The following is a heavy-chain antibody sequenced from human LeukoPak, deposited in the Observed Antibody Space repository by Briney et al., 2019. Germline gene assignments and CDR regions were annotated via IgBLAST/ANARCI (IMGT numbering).Heavy chain of an antibody. CDR2: VSPYNGNT. D-gene: IGHD3-10*01. Sequence: ASVKVSCKTSGYTFTDYDITWVRQAPGQGLEWMGRVSPYNGNTYYSQRFQDRVIITKDTSTGTAYMDLRDLRTHDTAMYYCARNGRVRRVVKDLFEYWGQGTLVAVSS. V-gene: IGHV1-18*01. CDR1: GYTFTDYD. J-gene: IGHJ4*02. CDR3: ARNGRVRRVVKDLFEY.